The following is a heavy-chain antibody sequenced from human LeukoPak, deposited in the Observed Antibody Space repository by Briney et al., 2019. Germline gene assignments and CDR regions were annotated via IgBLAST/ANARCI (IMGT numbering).Heavy chain of an antibody. V-gene: IGHV3-20*01. J-gene: IGHJ6*02. Sequence: GGSLRLSCAASGFSFDDYAMIWVRQRPRRGLEWVSSINWSGTSADYADSVKARFTISRDNAKNSLYLQMNSLRGEDTAFYHCARGLADCSSSSCLPYGVDVWGQGTTVTVSS. CDR3: ARGLADCSSSSCLPYGVDV. CDR1: GFSFDDYA. CDR2: INWSGTSA. D-gene: IGHD2-2*01.